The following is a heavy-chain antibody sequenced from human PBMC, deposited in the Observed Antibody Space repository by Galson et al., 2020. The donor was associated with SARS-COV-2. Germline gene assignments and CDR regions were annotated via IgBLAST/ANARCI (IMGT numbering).Heavy chain of an antibody. V-gene: IGHV3-21*01. J-gene: IGHJ4*02. CDR2: ISSSSSYI. D-gene: IGHD3-3*01. Sequence: EGSLRLSCAASGFTFSSYSMNWVRQAPGKGLEWVSSISSSSSYIYYADSVKGRFTISRDNAKNSLYLQMNSLRAEDTAVYYCAIGKRITIFGVVTLDTIFDYWGQGTLVTVSS. CDR1: GFTFSSYS. CDR3: AIGKRITIFGVVTLDTIFDY.